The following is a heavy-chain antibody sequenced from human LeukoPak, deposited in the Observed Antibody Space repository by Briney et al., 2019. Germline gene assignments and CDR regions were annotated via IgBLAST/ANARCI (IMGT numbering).Heavy chain of an antibody. D-gene: IGHD1-20*01. Sequence: RGSLRLSCAASGFTFSSYNMNWVRQAPGKGLEWVSFISSSSTYIYYADSVKGRFTISRDSAKNSLYLQMNSLRAEDTAVYYCAREASNNWNVPANYFDYWGQGTLVSVSS. CDR1: GFTFSSYN. CDR3: AREASNNWNVPANYFDY. V-gene: IGHV3-21*01. J-gene: IGHJ4*02. CDR2: ISSSSTYI.